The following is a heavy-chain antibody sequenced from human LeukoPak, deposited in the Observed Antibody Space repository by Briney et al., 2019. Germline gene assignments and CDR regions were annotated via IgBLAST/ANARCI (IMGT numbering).Heavy chain of an antibody. CDR2: ISSSSSYI. Sequence: KPGGSLRLSCAASGFTFSSYSMNWVRQAPGKGLEWVSSISSSSSYIYYADSVKGRFTISRDNAKNSLYLQMNSLRAEDTAVYYCARDDCTNGVCYHLPNWFDPWGQGTLVTVSS. D-gene: IGHD2-8*01. J-gene: IGHJ5*02. V-gene: IGHV3-21*01. CDR3: ARDDCTNGVCYHLPNWFDP. CDR1: GFTFSSYS.